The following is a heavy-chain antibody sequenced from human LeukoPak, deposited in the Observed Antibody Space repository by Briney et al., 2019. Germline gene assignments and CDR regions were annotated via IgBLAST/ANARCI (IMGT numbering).Heavy chain of an antibody. J-gene: IGHJ4*02. CDR2: ISGDGGST. CDR3: AKDLTRGSGWPIDY. D-gene: IGHD6-19*01. Sequence: PGGSLRLSCATSGFTFDDYAMHWVRQAPGKGLEWVSLISGDGGSTYYADSVKGRFTISRDNSKNSLYLQMNSLRTEDTALYYCAKDLTRGSGWPIDYWGQGTLVTVSS. CDR1: GFTFDDYA. V-gene: IGHV3-43*02.